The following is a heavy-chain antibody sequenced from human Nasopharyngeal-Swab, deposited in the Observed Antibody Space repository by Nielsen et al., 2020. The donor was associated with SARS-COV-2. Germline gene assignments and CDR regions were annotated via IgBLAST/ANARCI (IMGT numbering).Heavy chain of an antibody. CDR2: IRVSSSGT. V-gene: IGHV3-48*01. Sequence: EGSLRLSCAACGFSFSRYPMNWVRQAPGKGPEWISNIRVSSSGTYYADSVQGRFSISRDDAKNVLYLQMNSLSAEDTAVYYCARDNFWAFDIWGQGTMVTVSS. CDR3: ARDNFWAFDI. J-gene: IGHJ3*02. CDR1: GFSFSRYP. D-gene: IGHD3-3*01.